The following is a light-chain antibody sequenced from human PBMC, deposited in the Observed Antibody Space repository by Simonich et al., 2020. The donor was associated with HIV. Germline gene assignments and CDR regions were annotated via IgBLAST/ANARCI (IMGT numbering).Light chain of an antibody. CDR1: QSGSSN. V-gene: IGKV3-20*01. CDR2: GAS. Sequence: EIVMTQSPATLSVSPGERATFSCRASQSGSSNLAWYQQKPGQAPRLLIYGASSRATCIPDRFSGSGSGTDFTLPISRLEPEDFAVYYCQQYGSSPLTFGGGTKVEIK. CDR3: QQYGSSPLT. J-gene: IGKJ4*01.